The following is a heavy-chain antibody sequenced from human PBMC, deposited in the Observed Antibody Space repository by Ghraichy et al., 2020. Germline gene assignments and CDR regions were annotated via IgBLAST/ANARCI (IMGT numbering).Heavy chain of an antibody. CDR1: GFTFSNAW. J-gene: IGHJ6*02. Sequence: GGSLRLSCAASGFTFSNAWMSWVRQAPGKGLEWVGRIKSKTDGGTTDYAETVKGRFTISRDDSQNTLYLQMNNLKTEDTAVYYCTTGDFWSVYPQSVYYYYGMDVWGRGTTFTVSS. CDR2: IKSKTDGGTT. CDR3: TTGDFWSVYPQSVYYYYGMDV. D-gene: IGHD3-3*01. V-gene: IGHV3-15*01.